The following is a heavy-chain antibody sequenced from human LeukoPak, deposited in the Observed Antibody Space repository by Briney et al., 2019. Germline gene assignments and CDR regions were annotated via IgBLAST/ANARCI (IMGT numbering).Heavy chain of an antibody. Sequence: GASVKVSCKASGYTFTSYYMHWVRQATGQGLEWMGWMNPNSGNTGYAQKFQGRVTMTRNTSISTAYMELSSLRSEDTAVYYCARGGSFWSGYSSDIFDYWGQGTLVTVSS. CDR1: GYTFTSYY. CDR3: ARGGSFWSGYSSDIFDY. V-gene: IGHV1-8*02. D-gene: IGHD3-3*01. J-gene: IGHJ4*02. CDR2: MNPNSGNT.